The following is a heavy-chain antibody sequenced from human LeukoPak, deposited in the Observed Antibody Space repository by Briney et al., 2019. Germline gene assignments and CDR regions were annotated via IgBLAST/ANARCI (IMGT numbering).Heavy chain of an antibody. D-gene: IGHD3-22*01. V-gene: IGHV3-30-3*01. CDR2: ISYDGSNK. CDR1: GFTFSSYA. J-gene: IGHJ4*02. Sequence: PGGSLRLSCAASGFTFSSYAMHWVRQAPGKGLEWVAVISYDGSNKYYADSVKGRFTISRDNSKNTLYLQMNSLRAEDTAVYYCARAPPTYYYDSSGYVLGWYFDYWGQGTLVTVSS. CDR3: ARAPPTYYYDSSGYVLGWYFDY.